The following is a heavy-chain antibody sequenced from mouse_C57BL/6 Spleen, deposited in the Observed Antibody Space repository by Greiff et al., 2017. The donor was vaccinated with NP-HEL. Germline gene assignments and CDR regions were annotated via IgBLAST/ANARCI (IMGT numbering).Heavy chain of an antibody. CDR1: GYTFTSYW. J-gene: IGHJ3*01. Sequence: QVQLQQPGAELVMPGASVKLSCKASGYTFTSYWMHWVKQRPGQGLEWIGEIDPSDSYTNYNQKFKGKSTLTVDKSSSTAYMQLSNLTSEDSAVYYCAILLRSLIAYWGQGTLVTVSA. CDR3: AILLRSLIAY. V-gene: IGHV1-69*01. CDR2: IDPSDSYT. D-gene: IGHD1-1*01.